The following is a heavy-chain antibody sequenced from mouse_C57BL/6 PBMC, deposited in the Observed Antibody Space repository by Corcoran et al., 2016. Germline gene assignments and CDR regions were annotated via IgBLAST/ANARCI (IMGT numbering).Heavy chain of an antibody. CDR1: GYTFTNYW. D-gene: IGHD4-1*01. CDR2: IYPGGGYT. V-gene: IGHV1-63*01. Sequence: QVQLQQSGAELVRPGTSVKMSCKASGYTFTNYWIGWAKQRPGHGLEWIGDIYPGGGYTNYNEKFKGKATLTADKSSSTAYMQFSSLTSEDSAIYYCARKAGTGCFDVWGTGTTVTVSS. CDR3: ARKAGTGCFDV. J-gene: IGHJ1*03.